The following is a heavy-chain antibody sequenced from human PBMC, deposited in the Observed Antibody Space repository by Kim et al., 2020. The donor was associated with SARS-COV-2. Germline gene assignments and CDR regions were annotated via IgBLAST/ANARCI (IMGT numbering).Heavy chain of an antibody. D-gene: IGHD2-2*01. Sequence: GGSLRLSCAVSGFTFSSYWMSWVRQAPGKGLEWVANIKQDGSEKYYVDSVKGRFTISRDNAKNSLYLQMNSLRAEDTAVYYCARDLYCSSTSCYYYYGM. CDR3: ARDLYCSSTSCYYYYGM. CDR1: GFTFSSYW. CDR2: IKQDGSEK. V-gene: IGHV3-7*01. J-gene: IGHJ6*01.